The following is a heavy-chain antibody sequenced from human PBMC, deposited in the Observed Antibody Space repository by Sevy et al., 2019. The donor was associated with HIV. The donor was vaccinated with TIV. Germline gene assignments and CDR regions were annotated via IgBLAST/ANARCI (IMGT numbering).Heavy chain of an antibody. CDR3: ARVTGYYYYYMDV. D-gene: IGHD3-9*01. Sequence: SETLSLICTVSGGSISSYYWSWIRQPPGKGLEWIGYIYYSGSTNYNPSLKSRVTISVDTSKNQFSLKLSSVTAADTAVYYCARVTGYYYYYMDVWGKGTTVTVSS. CDR2: IYYSGST. V-gene: IGHV4-59*01. J-gene: IGHJ6*03. CDR1: GGSISSYY.